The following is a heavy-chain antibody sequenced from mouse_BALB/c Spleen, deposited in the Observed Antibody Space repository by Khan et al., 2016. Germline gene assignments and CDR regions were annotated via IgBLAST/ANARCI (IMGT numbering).Heavy chain of an antibody. CDR2: INPDSSTI. J-gene: IGHJ2*01. CDR1: GFAFSSYW. V-gene: IGHV4-1*02. CDR3: ARQGDYGYDVY. D-gene: IGHD2-2*01. Sequence: EVKLLESGGGLVQPGGSLKLSCAASGFAFSSYWMSWVRQAPGKGLEWIGEINPDSSTINYTPSLKDKFIISRDNAKNTLYLQMSKVRSEDTALYYCARQGDYGYDVYWGQGTTLAVAS.